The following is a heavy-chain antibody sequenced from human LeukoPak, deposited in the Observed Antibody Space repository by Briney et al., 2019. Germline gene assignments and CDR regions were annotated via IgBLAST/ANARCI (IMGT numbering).Heavy chain of an antibody. CDR1: GGTFSSYA. CDR3: ARDRDRAAPIWPNYYYYYGMDV. J-gene: IGHJ6*02. V-gene: IGHV1-69*13. CDR2: IVPIFGTA. Sequence: SVKVSCTASGGTFSSYAISWVRQAPGQGLEWMGGIVPIFGTANYAQKFQGRVTITADESTSTAYMELSSLRSEDTAVYYCARDRDRAAPIWPNYYYYYGMDVWGQGTTVTVSS. D-gene: IGHD1-14*01.